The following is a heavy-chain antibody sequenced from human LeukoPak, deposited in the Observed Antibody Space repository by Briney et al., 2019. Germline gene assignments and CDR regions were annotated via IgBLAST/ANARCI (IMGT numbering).Heavy chain of an antibody. V-gene: IGHV1-18*04. J-gene: IGHJ4*02. CDR3: ARHSGSGWQALGY. Sequence: ASVKVSCKASGYTFSNYGISWVRQAPGLGLEWMGWTSYNGNTNYAQKFQDRVTMTTHTPTTTAYMELRSLESDDTAVYYCARHSGSGWQALGYWGQGTLVTVSS. CDR1: GYTFSNYG. D-gene: IGHD6-19*01. CDR2: TSYNGNT.